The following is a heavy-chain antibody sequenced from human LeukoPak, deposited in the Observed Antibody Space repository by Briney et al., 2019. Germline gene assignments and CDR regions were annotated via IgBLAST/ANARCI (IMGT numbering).Heavy chain of an antibody. CDR3: ARHYGSGSYYLDY. Sequence: PSETPSLTCTVSGGSISSYYWSWIRQPPRKGLEWIGYIYYSGSTNYNPSLKSRVTISVDTSNDHFYLKLSSVTAGDTAVYYCARHYGSGSYYLDYWGQGTLVTVSS. D-gene: IGHD3-10*01. CDR1: GGSISSYY. CDR2: IYYSGST. J-gene: IGHJ4*02. V-gene: IGHV4-59*08.